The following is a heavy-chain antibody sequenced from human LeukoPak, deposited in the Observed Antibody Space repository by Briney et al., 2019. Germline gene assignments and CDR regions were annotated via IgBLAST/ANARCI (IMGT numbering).Heavy chain of an antibody. V-gene: IGHV4-59*01. J-gene: IGHJ6*02. CDR2: IYYSGST. CDR3: ARGGGWTPNYYYGMDV. D-gene: IGHD6-19*01. CDR1: GGSISSYY. Sequence: PSETLSLTCTVSGGSISSYYWSWIRQPPGTGLEWIGYIYYSGSTNYNPSLKSRVTISVDTSKNQFSLKLSSVTAADTAVYYCARGGGWTPNYYYGMDVWGQGTTVTVSS.